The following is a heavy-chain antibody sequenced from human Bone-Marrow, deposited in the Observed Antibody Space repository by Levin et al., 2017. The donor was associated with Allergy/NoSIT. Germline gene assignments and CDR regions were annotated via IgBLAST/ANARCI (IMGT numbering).Heavy chain of an antibody. V-gene: IGHV3-7*01. CDR3: ARAGATSSGRYYFDY. D-gene: IGHD6-19*01. Sequence: SSETLSLTCAASGFTFSNYWMGWVRQAPGKGLEWVTSIKQDGSEAIYVDSVQGRFTISRDNAKNSLLLQMTSLRVEDTALYYCARAGATSSGRYYFDYWGQGTLLTVS. J-gene: IGHJ4*02. CDR2: IKQDGSEA. CDR1: GFTFSNYW.